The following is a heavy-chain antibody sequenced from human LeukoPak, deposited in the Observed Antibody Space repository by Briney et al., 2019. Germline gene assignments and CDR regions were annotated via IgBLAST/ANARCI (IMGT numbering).Heavy chain of an antibody. CDR3: ATVFGEYYDILTGSTPDY. CDR1: GYTLTELS. Sequence: GASVKVSCKVSGYTLTELSMHWVRQAPGKGLEWMGGFYPEDGETIYAQKFQGRVTMTEDTSTDTAYMELSSLRSEDTAVYYCATVFGEYYDILTGSTPDYWGQGTLVTVSS. D-gene: IGHD3-9*01. V-gene: IGHV1-24*01. J-gene: IGHJ4*02. CDR2: FYPEDGET.